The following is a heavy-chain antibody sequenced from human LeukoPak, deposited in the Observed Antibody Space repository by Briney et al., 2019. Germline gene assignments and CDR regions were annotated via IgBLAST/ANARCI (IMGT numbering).Heavy chain of an antibody. D-gene: IGHD3-10*01. V-gene: IGHV3-53*01. CDR1: GFTVSSNY. CDR3: AKSPHMVSLYFDY. Sequence: PGGSLRLSCAASGFTVSSNYMSWVRQAPGKGLEWVSVIYSGGSTYYADSVKGRFTISRDNSKNTLYLQMNSLRAEDTAVYYCAKSPHMVSLYFDYWGQGTLVTVSS. J-gene: IGHJ4*02. CDR2: IYSGGST.